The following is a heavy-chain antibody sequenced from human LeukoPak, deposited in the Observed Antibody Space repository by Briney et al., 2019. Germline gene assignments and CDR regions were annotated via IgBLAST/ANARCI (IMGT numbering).Heavy chain of an antibody. Sequence: DSVRGRFTISRDNSKNTLCLQMNSLRAEDTAIYFCAKSRSGVSSCYNYWGQGTLVTVSS. V-gene: IGHV3-23*01. J-gene: IGHJ4*02. CDR3: AKSRSGVSSCYNY. D-gene: IGHD2-15*01.